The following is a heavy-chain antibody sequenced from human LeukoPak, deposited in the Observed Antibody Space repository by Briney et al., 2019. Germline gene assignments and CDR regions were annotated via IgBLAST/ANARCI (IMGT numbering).Heavy chain of an antibody. J-gene: IGHJ5*02. Sequence: ASVKVSCKASGYTFTNYHMHWVRQAPGRGLEWMGWINPNSGGTNYAQKFRGRVTMTRDTSISTLYMDLSRLTSDDTAVYYCAREGCISNSCHVIGDDNWFDPWGQGTLLTVSS. CDR2: INPNSGGT. D-gene: IGHD2-2*01. CDR3: AREGCISNSCHVIGDDNWFDP. CDR1: GYTFTNYH. V-gene: IGHV1-2*02.